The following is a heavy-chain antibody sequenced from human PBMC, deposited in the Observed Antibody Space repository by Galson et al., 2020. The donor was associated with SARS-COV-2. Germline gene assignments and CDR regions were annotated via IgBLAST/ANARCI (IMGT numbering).Heavy chain of an antibody. V-gene: IGHV1-18*01. CDR2: ISTDTGKT. CDR3: ASDNTGSDWNHGCCCDY. D-gene: IGHD1-1*01. CDR1: GYTFTTYG. Sequence: ASVKVSCKDSGYTFTTYGISWVRPAPGQGLEWMSWISTDTGKTHYSQKVQDRVTLTTDTSTSTVYMELRTLRSDDTALYYCASDNTGSDWNHGCCCDYWGQGTLVTVSS. J-gene: IGHJ4*02.